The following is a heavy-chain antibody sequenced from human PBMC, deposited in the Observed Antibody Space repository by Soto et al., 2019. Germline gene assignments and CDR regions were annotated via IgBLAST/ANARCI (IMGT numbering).Heavy chain of an antibody. D-gene: IGHD6-13*01. CDR2: IYYSGST. J-gene: IGHJ4*02. CDR1: GGSFSGYY. CDR3: ARLKIRVYPDY. V-gene: IGHV4-34*01. Sequence: SETLSLTCAVYGGSFSGYYWSWIRQPPGKGLEWIGSIYYSGSTYYNPSLKSRVTISVDTSKNQFSLKLSSVTAADTAVYYCARLKIRVYPDYWGQGTLVTVSS.